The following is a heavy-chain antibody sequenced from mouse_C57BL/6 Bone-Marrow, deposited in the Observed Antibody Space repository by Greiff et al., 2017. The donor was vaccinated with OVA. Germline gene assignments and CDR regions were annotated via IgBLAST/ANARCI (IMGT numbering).Heavy chain of an antibody. Sequence: QVQLKESGAELVKPGASVKISCKASGYAFSSYWMNWVKQRPGKGLEWIGQIYPGDGDTNYNGKFKGKATLTADKSSSTAYMQLSSLTSEDSAVYFCARSGATVVATGGYFDYWGQGTTLTVSS. J-gene: IGHJ2*01. CDR3: ARSGATVVATGGYFDY. D-gene: IGHD1-1*01. CDR2: IYPGDGDT. V-gene: IGHV1-80*01. CDR1: GYAFSSYW.